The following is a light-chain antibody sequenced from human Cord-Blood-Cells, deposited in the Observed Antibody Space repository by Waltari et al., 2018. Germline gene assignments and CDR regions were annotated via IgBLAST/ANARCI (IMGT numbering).Light chain of an antibody. J-gene: IGKJ2*01. Sequence: DIVMTQSPDSLAVSLGERATINRKLSQSVLYSSNNKNYLAWYQQKPGQPPKLLIYWASTRESGVPDRFSGSGSGTDFTLTISSLQAEDVAVYYCQQYYSTPHTFGQGTKLEIK. V-gene: IGKV4-1*01. CDR3: QQYYSTPHT. CDR2: WAS. CDR1: QSVLYSSNNKNY.